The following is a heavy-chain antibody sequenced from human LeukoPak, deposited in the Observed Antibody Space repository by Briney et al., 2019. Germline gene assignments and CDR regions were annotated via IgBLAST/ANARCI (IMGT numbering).Heavy chain of an antibody. CDR2: IYDTWSS. CDR1: GGSISSYY. J-gene: IGHJ4*02. Sequence: SETLSLTCTVSGGSISSYYWNWMRQPPGKGLEWIGYIYDTWSSSYNPSLKSRVTISVDTSKNQFSLKVRSVTAADTAVYYCSRGVYNDISGYYPDYWGQGTLVTVSS. V-gene: IGHV4-59*01. D-gene: IGHD3-22*01. CDR3: SRGVYNDISGYYPDY.